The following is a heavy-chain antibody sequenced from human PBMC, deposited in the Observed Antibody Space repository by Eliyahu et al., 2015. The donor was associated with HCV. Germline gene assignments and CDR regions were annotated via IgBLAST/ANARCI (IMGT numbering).Heavy chain of an antibody. CDR3: ARGITFPDY. J-gene: IGHJ4*02. V-gene: IGHV3-23*01. CDR1: GFTFSDYA. Sequence: EVQLLESGGDLVEPGGSLRLSCAASGFTFSDYAMSWVRQAPGKGLEGVSGIRSSGTNTYYADSVKGRFTLSRDNSKNTLYLQMSSLKVEDTAVYYCARGITFPDYWGQGTLVTVSS. CDR2: IRSSGTNT.